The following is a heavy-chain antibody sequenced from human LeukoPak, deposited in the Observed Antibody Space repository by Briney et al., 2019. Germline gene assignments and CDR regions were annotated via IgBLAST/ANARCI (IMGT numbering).Heavy chain of an antibody. CDR2: INTSGGTT. V-gene: IGHV3-23*01. Sequence: GGSLRLSCAASGFTFSSYGMTWVRQAPGKGLEWVSTINTSGGTTYYTDSVKGRFTGSRDNSKNTLYLRMNSLRAEDTALYYCAKGYNWHDRWGQGTLVTVSS. CDR3: AKGYNWHDR. CDR1: GFTFSSYG. J-gene: IGHJ5*02.